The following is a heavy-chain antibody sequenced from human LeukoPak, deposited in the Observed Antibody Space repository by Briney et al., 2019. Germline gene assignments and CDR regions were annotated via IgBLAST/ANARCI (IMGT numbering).Heavy chain of an antibody. CDR3: ATGLRGYSYFDS. D-gene: IGHD3-10*01. J-gene: IGHJ4*02. Sequence: PERSLRLSCAASGFSFSTFGMHWVRQAPGKGLEWVVVISHDGSNKFYVDSVKGRFTVSRDNSKNTLYLQMNSLKPEDTAVYYYATGLRGYSYFDSWGQGTLVTVSS. V-gene: IGHV3-30*03. CDR1: GFSFSTFG. CDR2: ISHDGSNK.